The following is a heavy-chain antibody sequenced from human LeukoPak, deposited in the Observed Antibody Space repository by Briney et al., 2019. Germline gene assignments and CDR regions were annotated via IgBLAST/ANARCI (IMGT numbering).Heavy chain of an antibody. CDR2: IYYRGST. CDR1: GDSISSISYY. D-gene: IGHD3-22*01. J-gene: IGHJ4*02. V-gene: IGHV4-39*01. Sequence: SQTLSLTCTVSGDSISSISYYWGWNRQPPGGGVEGIGNIYYRGSTYFIPSLRTLLTISLHTSHNHFSLTLPSVTAPDTALYSCARLQYYYDTNGYYSLYYFDYWGQGTVVTVSS. CDR3: ARLQYYYDTNGYYSLYYFDY.